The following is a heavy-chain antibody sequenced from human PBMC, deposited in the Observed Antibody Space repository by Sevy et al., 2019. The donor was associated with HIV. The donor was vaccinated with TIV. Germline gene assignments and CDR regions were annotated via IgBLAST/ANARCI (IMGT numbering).Heavy chain of an antibody. CDR1: GFTFSSYA. CDR2: ISGSGGST. Sequence: GGSLRLSCAASGFTFSSYAMSWVRQAPGKGLEWVSAISGSGGSTYYADSVKGRFTISRDNSKNQLYLQMNSLRAEDTAVYYCAKSPRLTIAVAGSWDYWGQGTLVTVSS. D-gene: IGHD6-19*01. J-gene: IGHJ4*02. CDR3: AKSPRLTIAVAGSWDY. V-gene: IGHV3-23*01.